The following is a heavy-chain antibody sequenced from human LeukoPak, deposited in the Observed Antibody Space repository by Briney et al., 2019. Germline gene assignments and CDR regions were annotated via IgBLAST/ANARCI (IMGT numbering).Heavy chain of an antibody. V-gene: IGHV3-64D*09. D-gene: IGHD3-16*01. CDR1: GFPFSNYA. CDR2: ISSSGGST. Sequence: KPGGSLRLSCSASGFPFSNYAMHWVRQAPGKGLEHVSAISSSGGSTFDADSVMGRFTISRDNSKNTLYLQMSSLRAEDTAVYYCVKDVKPLPALSTTFGFDYWGQGTLVTVSS. J-gene: IGHJ4*02. CDR3: VKDVKPLPALSTTFGFDY.